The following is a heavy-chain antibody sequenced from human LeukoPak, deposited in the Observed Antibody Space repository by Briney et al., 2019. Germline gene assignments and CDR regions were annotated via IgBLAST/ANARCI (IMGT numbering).Heavy chain of an antibody. D-gene: IGHD3-22*01. CDR2: IYHAGAT. CDR1: NFSITSNYY. Sequence: SETLSLTCTVSNFSITSNYYWVWIRQPPGKRLEWIGSIYHAGATFYNPSLQSRVTISLDASNNQFSLKLSSVTAADTAVYYCARRLEVVISHDAFDIWGQGTMVTVSS. V-gene: IGHV4-38-2*02. J-gene: IGHJ3*02. CDR3: ARRLEVVISHDAFDI.